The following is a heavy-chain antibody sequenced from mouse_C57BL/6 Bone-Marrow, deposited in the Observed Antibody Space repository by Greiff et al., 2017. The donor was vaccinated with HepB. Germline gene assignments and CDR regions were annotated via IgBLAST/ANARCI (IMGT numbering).Heavy chain of an antibody. CDR1: GFTFSDFY. V-gene: IGHV7-1*01. Sequence: EVMLVESGGGLVQSGRSLRLSCATSGFTFSDFYMEWVRQAPGKGLEWIAASRNKANDYTTEYSASVKGRFIVSRDTSQSILYLQMNALRAEDTAIYYCARDAWDGDYFDYWGQGTTLTVSS. CDR2: SRNKANDYTT. J-gene: IGHJ2*01. CDR3: ARDAWDGDYFDY. D-gene: IGHD4-1*01.